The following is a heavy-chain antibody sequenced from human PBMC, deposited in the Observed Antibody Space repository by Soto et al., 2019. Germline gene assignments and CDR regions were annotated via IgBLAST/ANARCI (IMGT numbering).Heavy chain of an antibody. Sequence: GESLKISCQGSGYSFTSYWIGWVRQMPGKGLEWMGIIYPGDSDTRYSPSFQGQVTISADKSFSTAYLQWSSLKATDTAVYYCAREGYGGYCSGGNCYGDAFDIWGQGTMVTVSS. V-gene: IGHV5-51*01. D-gene: IGHD2-15*01. J-gene: IGHJ3*02. CDR1: GYSFTSYW. CDR2: IYPGDSDT. CDR3: AREGYGGYCSGGNCYGDAFDI.